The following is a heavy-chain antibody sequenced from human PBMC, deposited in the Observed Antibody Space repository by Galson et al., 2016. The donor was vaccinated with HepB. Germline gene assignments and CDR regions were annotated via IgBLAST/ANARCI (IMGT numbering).Heavy chain of an antibody. J-gene: IGHJ6*02. CDR2: IIPIFGTT. CDR3: GRPQSPYCSSTNCFYYGMDL. CDR1: GGTFGRYA. V-gene: IGHV1-69*13. Sequence: SVKVSCKASGGTFGRYAISWVRQAPGQGLEWMGGIIPIFGTTNYAQKFQGRVTITADESTSTAYMELSSLRSEDTAVYYCGRPQSPYCSSTNCFYYGMDLWGQGTTVTVSS. D-gene: IGHD2-2*01.